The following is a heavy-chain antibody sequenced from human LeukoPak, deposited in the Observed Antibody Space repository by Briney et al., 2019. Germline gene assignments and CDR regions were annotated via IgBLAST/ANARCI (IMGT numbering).Heavy chain of an antibody. CDR1: CYSSTSCC. CDR2: IFPGDSDT. Sequence: AESLKIPCRGACYSSTSCCIGCGRQMPRRNGEGMGFIFPGDSDTRYSPSFQGQVTISADKSISTAYLQWSSLKASDTAMYYCARHSEGYYYDSSGYYPETRWIDYWGQGTLVTVSS. D-gene: IGHD3-22*01. CDR3: ARHSEGYYYDSSGYYPETRWIDY. J-gene: IGHJ4*02. V-gene: IGHV5-51*01.